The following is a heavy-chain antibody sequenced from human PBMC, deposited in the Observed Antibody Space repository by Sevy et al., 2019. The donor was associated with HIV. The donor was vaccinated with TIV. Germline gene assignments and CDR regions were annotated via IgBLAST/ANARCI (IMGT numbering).Heavy chain of an antibody. J-gene: IGHJ4*02. Sequence: GGSLRLSCAASGFTFSDYYMNWVRQAPGKGLEWVSSIIGRSSDIHYADSVRGRFTISRDNAKNSLYLQMNSLRADDTAVSVCARDGGCRSTACLRYFDSWGQGALVTVSS. V-gene: IGHV3-21*06. CDR2: IIGRSSDI. D-gene: IGHD2-2*01. CDR1: GFTFSDYY. CDR3: ARDGGCRSTACLRYFDS.